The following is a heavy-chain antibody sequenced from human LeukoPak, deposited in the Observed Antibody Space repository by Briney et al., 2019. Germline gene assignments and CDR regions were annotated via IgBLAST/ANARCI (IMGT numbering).Heavy chain of an antibody. CDR2: ISAYNGNT. CDR1: GYTFTSYG. Sequence: GASVKVSCKASGYTFTSYGISWVRQAPGQGLDWMGWISAYNGNTNYAQKLQGRVTMTTDTSTSTAYVELRSLRSDDTAVYYCARDRVAAAGTDFQHWGQGTLVTVSS. J-gene: IGHJ1*01. D-gene: IGHD6-13*01. V-gene: IGHV1-18*01. CDR3: ARDRVAAAGTDFQH.